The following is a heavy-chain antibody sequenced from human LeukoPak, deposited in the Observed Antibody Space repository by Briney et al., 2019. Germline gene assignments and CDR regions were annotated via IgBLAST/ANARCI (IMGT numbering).Heavy chain of an antibody. CDR2: IYYSGST. CDR1: GGSISSSSYY. V-gene: IGHV4-39*01. Sequence: SETLSLTCTVSGGSISSSSYYWGWIRQPPGKGLEWIGSIYYSGSTYYNPSLKSRVTISVDTSKNQFSLKLSSVTAADTAVYYCARHRSLGYQLPAGDAFDIWGQGTMVTVSS. CDR3: ARHRSLGYQLPAGDAFDI. D-gene: IGHD2-2*01. J-gene: IGHJ3*02.